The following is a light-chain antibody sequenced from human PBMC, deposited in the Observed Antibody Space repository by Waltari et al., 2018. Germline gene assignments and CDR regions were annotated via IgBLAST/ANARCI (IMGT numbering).Light chain of an antibody. V-gene: IGKV1-16*02. J-gene: IGKJ1*01. Sequence: DLQMTQSPPSVSASVGDRVTIHCRPRQGISSHLAWFQQKPGTAPKSLIYAASSLQRGVPSKFSGSGPGTEFTLTINSLQPEDFATYYCQQYSGYPRTFGQGTRVEI. CDR3: QQYSGYPRT. CDR2: AAS. CDR1: QGISSH.